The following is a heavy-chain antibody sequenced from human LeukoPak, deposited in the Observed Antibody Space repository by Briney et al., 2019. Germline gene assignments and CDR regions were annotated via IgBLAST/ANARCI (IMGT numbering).Heavy chain of an antibody. V-gene: IGHV4-39*07. Sequence: SETLSLTCTVSGGSISSSSYYWGWIRQPPGKGLEWIGSIYYSGSTYYNPPLKSRVTISVDTSKNQFSLKLSSVTAADTAVYYCARDNGLGIHYYYYGMDVWGQGTTVTVSS. J-gene: IGHJ6*02. CDR3: ARDNGLGIHYYYYGMDV. CDR2: IYYSGST. D-gene: IGHD7-27*01. CDR1: GGSISSSSYY.